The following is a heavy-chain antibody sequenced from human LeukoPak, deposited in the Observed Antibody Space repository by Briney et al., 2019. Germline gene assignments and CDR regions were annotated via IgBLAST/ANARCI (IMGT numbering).Heavy chain of an antibody. CDR3: ARDPGSGYEEHVDY. CDR1: GFTFSSYE. J-gene: IGHJ4*02. V-gene: IGHV3-48*03. D-gene: IGHD5-12*01. Sequence: PGGSLTLSCAASGFTFSSYEMNWVRQAPGKGLEWVSYISSSGSTMYYTDSVKGRLTIFRDNDKDSLYLQMNSLRAEDTAVYYCARDPGSGYEEHVDYWGQGTLVTVSS. CDR2: ISSSGSTM.